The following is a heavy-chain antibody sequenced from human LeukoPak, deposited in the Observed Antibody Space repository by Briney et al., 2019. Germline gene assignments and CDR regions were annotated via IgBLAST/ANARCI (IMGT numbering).Heavy chain of an antibody. CDR2: MYNSGRT. D-gene: IGHD5-18*01. V-gene: IGHV4-59*08. CDR3: AGLAKDLKRTAMVIGDDYYGTDV. J-gene: IGHJ6*02. CDR1: GASIRSHF. Sequence: SETLSLTCIVSGASIRSHFWSWIRRPPGKALEWIGYMYNSGRTNYNPSLKSRVTISVDTSKSQFSLKLSSVTAADTAVYYCAGLAKDLKRTAMVIGDDYYGTDVWGQGTTVTVSS.